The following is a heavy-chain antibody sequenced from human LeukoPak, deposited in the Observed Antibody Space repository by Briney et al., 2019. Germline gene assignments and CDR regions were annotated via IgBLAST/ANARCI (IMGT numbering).Heavy chain of an antibody. CDR1: GGSIGTYY. V-gene: IGHV4-59*01. CDR2: IYYTGST. Sequence: PSETLSLTCTVSGGSIGTYYWSWIRQPPGKGLEYIAYIYYTGSTDYNPSFKSRVTISVDTSKNQFSLKLNSVTAADTAVYYCARETRGEMDRRVFDIWGQGTMVTVSS. D-gene: IGHD3-16*01. J-gene: IGHJ3*02. CDR3: ARETRGEMDRRVFDI.